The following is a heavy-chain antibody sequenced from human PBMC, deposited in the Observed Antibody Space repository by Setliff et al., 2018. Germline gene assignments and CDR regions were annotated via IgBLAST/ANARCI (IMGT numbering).Heavy chain of an antibody. CDR1: GGSINSGGFY. J-gene: IGHJ4*02. CDR3: ARESATLGEFPLYYFDY. V-gene: IGHV4-61*09. D-gene: IGHD3-10*01. Sequence: TLSLTCTVSGGSINSGGFYWSWLRQPAGKRLEWIGHFYSSGATDYNLSLKSRVTISLDTSKNQFSLKLTSVTAADTAVYFCARESATLGEFPLYYFDYWGQGIPVPSPQ. CDR2: FYSSGAT.